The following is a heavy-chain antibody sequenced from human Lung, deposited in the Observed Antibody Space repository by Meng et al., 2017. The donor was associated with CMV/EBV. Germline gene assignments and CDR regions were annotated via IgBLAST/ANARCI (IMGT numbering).Heavy chain of an antibody. CDR1: GFTFSTYW. CDR2: IDSDGINI. J-gene: IGHJ3*02. D-gene: IGHD2-15*01. V-gene: IGHV3-74*01. Sequence: GESXKISXAASGFTFSTYWMHWVRLVPGKGLVWVSRIDSDGININYADSVKGRFTISRDNARNTLYLQMDSLRVEDTAVYYCASARGVVRYAFDIWGQGTXVTVSS. CDR3: ASARGVVRYAFDI.